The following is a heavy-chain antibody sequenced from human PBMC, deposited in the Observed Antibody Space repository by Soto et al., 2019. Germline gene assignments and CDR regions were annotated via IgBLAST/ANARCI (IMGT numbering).Heavy chain of an antibody. CDR3: VRGGGNYYMDV. J-gene: IGHJ6*03. CDR1: GGSFSGYY. CDR2: ITHSGNT. Sequence: SETLSLTCAVYGGSFSGYYWTWIRQPPGQGLEWIGEITHSGNTNYNPSLESRVTMSVDTSKNQLSLKLSSVTAADTAVYYCVRGGGNYYMDVWDKGATVTVSS. V-gene: IGHV4-34*01.